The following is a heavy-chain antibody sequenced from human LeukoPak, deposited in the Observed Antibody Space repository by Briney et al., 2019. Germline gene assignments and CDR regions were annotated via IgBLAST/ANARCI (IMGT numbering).Heavy chain of an antibody. CDR3: ARDRETLIVVVVAATAFDY. J-gene: IGHJ4*02. V-gene: IGHV3-30*02. D-gene: IGHD2-15*01. CDR1: GFTFSSYG. Sequence: GGSLRLSCAASGFTFSSYGMHWVHQAPGKGLEWVAFIRYDGSNKYYADSVKGRFTISRDNSKNTLYLQMNSLRAEDTAVYYCARDRETLIVVVVAATAFDYWGQGTLVTVSS. CDR2: IRYDGSNK.